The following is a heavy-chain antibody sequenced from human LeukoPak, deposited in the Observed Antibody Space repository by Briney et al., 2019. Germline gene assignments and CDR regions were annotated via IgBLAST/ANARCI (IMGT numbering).Heavy chain of an antibody. D-gene: IGHD3-10*01. J-gene: IGHJ4*02. CDR2: LNPNTGGT. CDR3: ARVPRSGSYIYFDY. V-gene: IGHV1-2*06. Sequence: GASVKVSCKAPEYTFTGYYIHWVRQAPGQGLEWMGRLNPNTGGTNYAQNFQGRVTMTRDTSISTVYMELSSLRSDDTALYYCARVPRSGSYIYFDYWGQGTLVTVSS. CDR1: EYTFTGYY.